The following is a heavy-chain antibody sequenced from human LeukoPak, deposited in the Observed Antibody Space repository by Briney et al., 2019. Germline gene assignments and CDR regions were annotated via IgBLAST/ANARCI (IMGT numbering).Heavy chain of an antibody. Sequence: ASVEVSCKASGSTFTSYDINWVRQATGQGLEWMGWMNPNSSNTGYAQKFQGRVTMTRNTSISTAYMELSSLRSEDTAVYYCAREGSSGYYSWGQGTLVTVSS. V-gene: IGHV1-8*01. CDR1: GSTFTSYD. CDR2: MNPNSSNT. CDR3: AREGSSGYYS. J-gene: IGHJ4*02. D-gene: IGHD3-22*01.